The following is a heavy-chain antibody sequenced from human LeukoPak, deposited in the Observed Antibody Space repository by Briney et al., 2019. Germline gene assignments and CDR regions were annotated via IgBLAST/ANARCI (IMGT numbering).Heavy chain of an antibody. CDR1: GYSISSGYY. J-gene: IGHJ4*02. Sequence: SETLSLTCTGSGYSISSGYYWAWIRQSPGKRMEWIGNIYHNGRTYYNPSLRSRVTISLVTSKNQFSLRLNSMTAADTAVYYCARRAYSPVPFDYWGQGTLVTVSS. CDR2: IYHNGRT. D-gene: IGHD5-18*01. V-gene: IGHV4-38-2*02. CDR3: ARRAYSPVPFDY.